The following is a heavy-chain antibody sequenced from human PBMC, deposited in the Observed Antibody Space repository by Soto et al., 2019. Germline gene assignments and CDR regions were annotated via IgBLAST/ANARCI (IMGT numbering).Heavy chain of an antibody. CDR2: IYHSGNT. D-gene: IGHD2-8*02. CDR1: GGSISSGDYS. Sequence: QLQLQESGSGLVKPSQTLSLTCAVSGGSISSGDYSWNWIRQPPGKGLEWIAYIYHSGNTYYNPSLVSRVTISVDMSKNQFSLKLRSVTAADTAVYYCARAGDVLWYFDLWGRGTLVTVSS. V-gene: IGHV4-30-2*01. J-gene: IGHJ2*01. CDR3: ARAGDVLWYFDL.